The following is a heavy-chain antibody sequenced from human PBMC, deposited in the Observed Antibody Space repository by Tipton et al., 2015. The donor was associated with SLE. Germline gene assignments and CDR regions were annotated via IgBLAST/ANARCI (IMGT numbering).Heavy chain of an antibody. CDR1: GGSISLTSFN. CDR3: ARERGVHDAFDI. J-gene: IGHJ3*02. D-gene: IGHD2-8*01. Sequence: TLSLTCTVSGGSISLTSFNWTWIRQHPGKGLEWIGYSHYRGNTNYNPSLKSRVTILVDTSKNQLALKLNSVTAADTAVYYCARERGVHDAFDIWGQGTMVIVSS. V-gene: IGHV4-31*03. CDR2: SHYRGNT.